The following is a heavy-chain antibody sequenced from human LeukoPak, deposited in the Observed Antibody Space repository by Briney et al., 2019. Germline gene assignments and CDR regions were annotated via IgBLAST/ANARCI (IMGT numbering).Heavy chain of an antibody. CDR3: ARHGNGAFDI. CDR2: INHSGST. D-gene: IGHD1-1*01. CDR1: GGSFSGYY. Sequence: SETLSLTCAVYGGSFSGYYWSWIRQPPGKGLEWIGEINHSGSTNYNPSLKSRVTISVDTSKNQFSLKLTSVTAADTAVYYCARHGNGAFDIWGQGTMVTVSS. V-gene: IGHV4-34*01. J-gene: IGHJ3*02.